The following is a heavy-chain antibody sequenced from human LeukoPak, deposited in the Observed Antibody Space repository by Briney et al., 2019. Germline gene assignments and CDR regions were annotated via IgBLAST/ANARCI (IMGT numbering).Heavy chain of an antibody. J-gene: IGHJ5*02. CDR3: VKEREYGDYEGWFDP. D-gene: IGHD4-17*01. V-gene: IGHV3-64D*06. CDR1: GFTFSSYA. CDR2: ISSNGGST. Sequence: GGSLRLSCSASGFTFSSYAMHWVRQAPGKGLEYVSAISSNGGSTYYADSVKGRFTISRDNSKNTLYLQVSSLRAEDTAVYYCVKEREYGDYEGWFDPWGQGTLVTVSS.